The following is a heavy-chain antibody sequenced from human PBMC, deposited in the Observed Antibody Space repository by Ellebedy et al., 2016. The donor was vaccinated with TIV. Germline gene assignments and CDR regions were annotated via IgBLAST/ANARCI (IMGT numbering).Heavy chain of an antibody. CDR3: ARYINALDV. CDR1: GGSFNDYY. D-gene: IGHD1-1*01. J-gene: IGHJ6*02. V-gene: IGHV4-34*01. CDR2: INHRGGP. Sequence: SETLSLPXGVYGGSFNDYYWTWIRQPPGEGLEWIGEINHRGGPNPHPSLKRRVPISVDTSNNQFSLTLRSVTAADTAVYYCARYINALDVWGQGTTVTVSS.